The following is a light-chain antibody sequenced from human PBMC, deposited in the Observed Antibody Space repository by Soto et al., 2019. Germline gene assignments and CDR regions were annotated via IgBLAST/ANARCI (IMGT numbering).Light chain of an antibody. CDR3: QQYGTSPT. V-gene: IGKV3-20*01. Sequence: EIVLTQSPGTLSLFPGERATLSCRASQSLITRYLAWYQQKPGQAPRLLIYGASSTATGIPDRFSGSGSGTDFTLTISRLEPEDFAVYACQQYGTSPTFGQRTRLEIK. CDR1: QSLITRY. J-gene: IGKJ5*01. CDR2: GAS.